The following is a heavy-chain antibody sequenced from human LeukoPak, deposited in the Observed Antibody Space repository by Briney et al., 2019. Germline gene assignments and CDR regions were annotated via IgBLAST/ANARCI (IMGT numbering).Heavy chain of an antibody. J-gene: IGHJ4*02. CDR1: GGSISSSYY. Sequence: PSETLSLTCTVSGGSISSSYYWGWIRQPPGKGLEWIGSIYYSGSTYYNPSLKSRVTISVDTSKNQFSLKLSSVTAADTAVYYCARHTAMVPFDYWGQGTLVTVSS. V-gene: IGHV4-39*01. CDR3: ARHTAMVPFDY. D-gene: IGHD5-18*01. CDR2: IYYSGST.